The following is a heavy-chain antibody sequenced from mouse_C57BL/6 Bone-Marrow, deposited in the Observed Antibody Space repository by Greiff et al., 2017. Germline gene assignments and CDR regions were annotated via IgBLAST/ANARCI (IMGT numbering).Heavy chain of an antibody. J-gene: IGHJ2*01. V-gene: IGHV1-64*01. CDR1: GYTFTSYW. Sequence: QVQLQQSGAELVKPGASVKLSCKASGYTFTSYWMHWVKQRPGQGLEWIGMIHPNSGSTNYNEKFKSKATLTVDKSSSTAYMQLSSLTSEDSAVYYCARGKILRFFDYWGQGTTLTVSA. CDR3: ARGKILRFFDY. CDR2: IHPNSGST.